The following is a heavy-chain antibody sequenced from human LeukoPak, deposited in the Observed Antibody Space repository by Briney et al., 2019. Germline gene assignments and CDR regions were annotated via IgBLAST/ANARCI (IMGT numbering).Heavy chain of an antibody. CDR1: GFTFSTYA. Sequence: GGSLRLSCAASGFTFSTYAMSWVRQALGKGLEWVSTISDNGGSTYYADSVKGRFTISRDNSKNTLYLQMNSLRVEDTAVYYCAKPPPDSSSWLFDYWGQGTLVTVSS. J-gene: IGHJ4*02. CDR2: ISDNGGST. V-gene: IGHV3-23*01. D-gene: IGHD6-13*01. CDR3: AKPPPDSSSWLFDY.